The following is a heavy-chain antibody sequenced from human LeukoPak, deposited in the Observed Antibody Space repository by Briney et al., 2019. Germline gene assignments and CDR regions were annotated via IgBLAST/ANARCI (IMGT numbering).Heavy chain of an antibody. CDR3: ARDSDFDY. V-gene: IGHV3-30-3*01. Sequence: GGSLRLSCAASGFTFSSYAMHWVRQAPGKGLEWVAVISYDGSSKYYADSVKGRFTISRDNSKNTLYLQMNSLRAEDTAVYYCARDSDFDYWGQGTLVTVSS. CDR1: GFTFSSYA. J-gene: IGHJ4*02. CDR2: ISYDGSSK.